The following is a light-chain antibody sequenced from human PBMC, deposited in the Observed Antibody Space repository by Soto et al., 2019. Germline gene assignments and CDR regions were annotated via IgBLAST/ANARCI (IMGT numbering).Light chain of an antibody. J-gene: IGKJ1*01. CDR3: QHNYITPWT. CDR2: TAS. Sequence: DIQMTQSPSSLSASVGDRVTITCRTSQTISNYLNWYQHKPGRAPKFLITTASALQIGVPSRFSGSGSGTDFTLTISSLQPEDFATYYCQHNYITPWTFGQGTKVEVK. CDR1: QTISNY. V-gene: IGKV1-39*01.